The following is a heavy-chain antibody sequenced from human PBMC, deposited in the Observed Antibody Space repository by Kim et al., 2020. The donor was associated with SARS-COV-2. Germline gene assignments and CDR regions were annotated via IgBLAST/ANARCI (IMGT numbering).Heavy chain of an antibody. D-gene: IGHD6-13*01. CDR3: AKGSSWRDWYFDL. Sequence: YADSVKGRFTISRDNSKNTLYLQMNSLRAEDTAVYYCAKGSSWRDWYFDLWGRGTLVTVSS. V-gene: IGHV3-30*02. J-gene: IGHJ2*01.